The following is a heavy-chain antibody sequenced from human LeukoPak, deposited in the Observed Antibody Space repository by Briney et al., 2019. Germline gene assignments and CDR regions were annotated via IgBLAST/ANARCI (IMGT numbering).Heavy chain of an antibody. J-gene: IGHJ6*03. Sequence: PGGSLRLSCIASGFTFSIYGMHWVRQAPGKGLEWVAFIRYDGSNKYYADSVKGRFTISRDNSKNTLYLQMNSLRVEDTAVYYCAKKEGYSAPPYYYYYMDVWGKGTTVTVSS. D-gene: IGHD5-18*01. V-gene: IGHV3-30*02. CDR1: GFTFSIYG. CDR3: AKKEGYSAPPYYYYYMDV. CDR2: IRYDGSNK.